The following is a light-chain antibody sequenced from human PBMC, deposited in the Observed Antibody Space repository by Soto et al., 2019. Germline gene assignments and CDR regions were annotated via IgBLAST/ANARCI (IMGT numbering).Light chain of an antibody. V-gene: IGKV3-11*01. CDR2: DAS. Sequence: EVVMTQSPATLSVSPGEGATLSCRASQSVSSKLAWYQQKPGQAPRLLIYDASNRATGIPARFSGSGSGTDFTLTISSLEPEDFAVYYCQQRSNWPITFGQRTRLEIK. J-gene: IGKJ5*01. CDR3: QQRSNWPIT. CDR1: QSVSSK.